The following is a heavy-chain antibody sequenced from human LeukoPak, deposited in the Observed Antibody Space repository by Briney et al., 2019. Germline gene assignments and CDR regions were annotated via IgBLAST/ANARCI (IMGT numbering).Heavy chain of an antibody. CDR3: ARAPGPRLLWFGELFDY. Sequence: ASVKVSCKASGYTFTGYYMHWVRQAPGQGLEWMGWINPNSGGTNYAQKFQGRVTMTRDTSISTAYVELSRLRSDDTAVYYCARAPGPRLLWFGELFDYWGQGTLVTVSS. J-gene: IGHJ4*02. CDR1: GYTFTGYY. CDR2: INPNSGGT. D-gene: IGHD3-10*01. V-gene: IGHV1-2*02.